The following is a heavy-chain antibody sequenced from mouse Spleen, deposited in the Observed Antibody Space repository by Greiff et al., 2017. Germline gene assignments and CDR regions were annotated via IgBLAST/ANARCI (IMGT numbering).Heavy chain of an antibody. CDR3: ARVGVYDGYYWFAY. V-gene: IGHV2-2*01. Sequence: VQLQRSGPGLVQPSQSLSITCTVSGFSLTSYGVHWVRQSPGKGLEWLGVIWSGGSTDYNAAFISRLSISKDNSKSQVFFKMNSLQADDTAIYYCARVGVYDGYYWFAYWGQGTLVTVSA. J-gene: IGHJ3*01. CDR2: IWSGGST. D-gene: IGHD2-3*01. CDR1: GFSLTSYG.